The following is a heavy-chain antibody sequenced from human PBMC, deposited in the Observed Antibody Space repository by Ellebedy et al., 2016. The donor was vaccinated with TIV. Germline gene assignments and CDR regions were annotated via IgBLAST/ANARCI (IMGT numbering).Heavy chain of an antibody. J-gene: IGHJ6*02. CDR3: ARDPTNFSSGWQYHYGLDV. Sequence: GESLKISCAASGFTFDKYWMHWVRQAPGEGLVWVSRLYSDGRGASYEDSVKGRFTISRDNAKSTLFLQMESLKVEDTAVYFCARDPTNFSSGWQYHYGLDVWGQGTTVTVSS. CDR1: GFTFDKYW. CDR2: LYSDGRGA. V-gene: IGHV3-74*01. D-gene: IGHD3-22*01.